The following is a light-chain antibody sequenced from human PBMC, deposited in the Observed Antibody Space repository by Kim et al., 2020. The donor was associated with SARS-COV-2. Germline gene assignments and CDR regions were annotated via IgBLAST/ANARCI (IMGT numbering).Light chain of an antibody. CDR3: QQYYSTPLT. V-gene: IGKV4-1*01. Sequence: DIVMIQSPDSLAVSLGERATINCKSSQNILYNSNNKNYLAWYQQKAGQPPKLLIYWASTREFGVPDRFSGSGSGTDFTLTISSLQAEDVAVYYCQQYYSTPLTFGGGTRVEI. CDR2: WAS. J-gene: IGKJ4*01. CDR1: QNILYNSNNKNY.